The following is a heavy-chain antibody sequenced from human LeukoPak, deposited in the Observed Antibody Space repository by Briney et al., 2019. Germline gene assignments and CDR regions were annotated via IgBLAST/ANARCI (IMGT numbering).Heavy chain of an antibody. CDR2: INHSGST. J-gene: IGHJ5*02. CDR3: ARHDASGSSP. D-gene: IGHD3-10*01. CDR1: GGSLSGYY. V-gene: IGHV4-34*01. Sequence: AETLSLTCAVSGGSLSGYYWSWIRQPPGKGLEWIGEINHSGSTDYNPSLKSRVTMSVDTFKNHFSLKLSSVTAADTAVYYCARHDASGSSPWGQGTLVTVSS.